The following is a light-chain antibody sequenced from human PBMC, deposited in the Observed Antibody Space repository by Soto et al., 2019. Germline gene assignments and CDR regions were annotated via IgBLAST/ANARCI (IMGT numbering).Light chain of an antibody. CDR1: GSNIGSHT. CDR2: SNN. CDR3: AACDASLNGRL. Sequence: QSVLTQPPAASGTTGQRVTISCSGSGSNIGSHTVDWYQQLPGTAPKLLIYSNNQRPSGVPDRFSGSKSGTSVSLAISGLQSEDEADYYCAACDASLNGRLFGTGTKLTVL. J-gene: IGLJ1*01. V-gene: IGLV1-44*01.